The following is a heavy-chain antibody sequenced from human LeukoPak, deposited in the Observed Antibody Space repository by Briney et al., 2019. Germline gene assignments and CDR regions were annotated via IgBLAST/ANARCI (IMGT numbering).Heavy chain of an antibody. CDR1: GFTFSSYS. CDR3: ATTYYDFWSGYFDAFDI. V-gene: IGHV3-21*01. J-gene: IGHJ3*02. D-gene: IGHD3-3*01. CDR2: ISSSSSYI. Sequence: GGSLRLSCAASGFTFSSYSMNWVRQAPGKGLEWVSSISSSSSYIYYADSVKGRFTISRDNAKNSLYLQMNSLRAEDTAVYYCATTYYDFWSGYFDAFDIWGQGTMVTVSS.